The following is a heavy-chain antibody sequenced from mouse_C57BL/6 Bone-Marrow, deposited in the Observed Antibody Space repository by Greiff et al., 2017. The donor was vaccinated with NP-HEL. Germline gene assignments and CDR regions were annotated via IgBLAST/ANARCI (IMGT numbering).Heavy chain of an antibody. CDR1: GYTFTDYT. V-gene: IGHV1-22*01. CDR3: ALRWGY. J-gene: IGHJ3*01. D-gene: IGHD1-1*01. Sequence: VQLKESGPELVKPGASVKMSCKASGYTFTDYTMHWVKQSHGKSLEWIGYINPDNGGTSYNHKFKGKATLTVNKSSSTVYMELRSLTSEDAAVYYCALRWGYWGQGTLVTVSA. CDR2: INPDNGGT.